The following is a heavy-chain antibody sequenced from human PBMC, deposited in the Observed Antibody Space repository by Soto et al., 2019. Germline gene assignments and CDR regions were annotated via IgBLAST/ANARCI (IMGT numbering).Heavy chain of an antibody. J-gene: IGHJ5*02. V-gene: IGHV4-30-4*01. CDR3: ARERPEGARLDP. CDR2: IYHSGST. D-gene: IGHD6-6*01. Sequence: QVQLQESGPGLVKPSQTLSLTCTVSGGSISSGDYYWSWIRQPPGKGLEWIGYIYHSGSTYYNPSLKSRVTISVNPSKNQFSLKLSSVTAADTAVYYCARERPEGARLDPWGQGTLVTVSS. CDR1: GGSISSGDYY.